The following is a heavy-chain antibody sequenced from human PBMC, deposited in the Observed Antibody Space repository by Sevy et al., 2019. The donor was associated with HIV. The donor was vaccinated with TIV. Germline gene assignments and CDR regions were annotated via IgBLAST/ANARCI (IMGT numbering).Heavy chain of an antibody. Sequence: GGSLRLSCAASGFTFSSYSMNWVRQAPGKGLEWVSSISSSSSYIYYADSVKGRFTISRDNAKNSLYLQMNGLRAEDTAVYYCARDLGRSVTMVRGVIARPGWFDPWGQGTLVTVSS. J-gene: IGHJ5*02. V-gene: IGHV3-21*01. D-gene: IGHD3-10*01. CDR2: ISSSSSYI. CDR1: GFTFSSYS. CDR3: ARDLGRSVTMVRGVIARPGWFDP.